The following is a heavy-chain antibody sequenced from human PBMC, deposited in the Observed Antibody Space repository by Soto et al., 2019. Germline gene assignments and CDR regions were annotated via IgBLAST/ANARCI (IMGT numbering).Heavy chain of an antibody. CDR1: GFTFSSYG. CDR2: ISYDGSNK. Sequence: GGSLRLSCAASGFTFSSYGMHWVRQAPGKGLEWVAVISYDGSNKYYADSVKGRFTISRDNSKNTLYLQMNSLRAEDTAVYYCAKEVKVRLWQYNWFDPWGQGTLVTVSS. V-gene: IGHV3-30*18. D-gene: IGHD5-18*01. J-gene: IGHJ5*02. CDR3: AKEVKVRLWQYNWFDP.